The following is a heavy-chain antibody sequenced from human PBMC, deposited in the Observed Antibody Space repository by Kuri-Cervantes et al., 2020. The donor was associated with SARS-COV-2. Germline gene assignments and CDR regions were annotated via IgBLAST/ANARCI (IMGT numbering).Heavy chain of an antibody. D-gene: IGHD2-2*01. CDR2: IYYSGST. V-gene: IGHV4-39*01. CDR3: AGSSWDYTYDAFDI. Sequence: SETLSLTCTVSGGSISSSSYYWGWIRQPPGKGLEWIGSIYYSGSTYYNPSLKSRVTISVDTSKNQFSLKLSSVTAADTAVYYCAGSSWDYTYDAFDIWGQGTMVTVSS. J-gene: IGHJ3*02. CDR1: GGSISSSSYY.